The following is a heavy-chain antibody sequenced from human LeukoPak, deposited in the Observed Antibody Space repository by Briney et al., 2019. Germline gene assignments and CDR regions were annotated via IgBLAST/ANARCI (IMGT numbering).Heavy chain of an antibody. V-gene: IGHV1-46*01. Sequence: ASVKVSCKASGYTFTSYYMHWVRQAPGQGLEWMGIINPSGGSTSYAQKFQGRVTMTRDMSTSTVYMELSSLRSEDTAVYYCARGYMDDILIGYEYYYYYYYMDVWGKGTTVTVSS. CDR1: GYTFTSYY. CDR2: INPSGGST. CDR3: ARGYMDDILIGYEYYYYYYYMDV. D-gene: IGHD3-9*01. J-gene: IGHJ6*03.